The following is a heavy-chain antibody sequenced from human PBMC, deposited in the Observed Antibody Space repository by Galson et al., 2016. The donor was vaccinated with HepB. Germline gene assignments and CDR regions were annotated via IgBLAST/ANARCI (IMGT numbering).Heavy chain of an antibody. Sequence: ETLSLTCAVYGGSFSGYYWSWIRQPPGKGLEWIGEINHSGSTNYNPSLKGRVTISVDTSKNQFSLKLTSVTAADTAVYYCARDPRGITARLRGDHTGGFDPWGQGTLVTVSS. V-gene: IGHV4-34*01. D-gene: IGHD6-6*01. J-gene: IGHJ5*02. CDR2: INHSGST. CDR3: ARDPRGITARLRGDHTGGFDP. CDR1: GGSFSGYY.